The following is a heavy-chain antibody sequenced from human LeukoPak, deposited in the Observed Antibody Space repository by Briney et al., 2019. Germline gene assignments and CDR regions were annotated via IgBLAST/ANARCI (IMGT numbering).Heavy chain of an antibody. CDR3: ARDRDSRWDFDL. V-gene: IGHV3-23*01. CDR1: GFTFSSYA. D-gene: IGHD3-22*01. CDR2: TSGRGDKT. Sequence: GGSLRLSCAASGFTFSSYAMSWVRQAPGKGLEWVSGTSGRGDKTLYADSVQGRFTSSRDNSKNTLYLQMNSLRVEDTAVYYCARDRDSRWDFDLWGRGTLVTVSS. J-gene: IGHJ2*01.